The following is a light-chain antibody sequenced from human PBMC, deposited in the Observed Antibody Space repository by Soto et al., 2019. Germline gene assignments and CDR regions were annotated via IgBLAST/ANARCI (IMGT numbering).Light chain of an antibody. Sequence: EVVLTQSPGILSLSPGERATLSCRASQSVSSNYFAWYQQKPGQAPRLLLYRSSTRATGVPERFSGSVSGTDFTLIISRLEPEDFAVYYCQQFDGSPWTFGQGTTVEI. CDR3: QQFDGSPWT. V-gene: IGKV3-20*01. CDR2: RSS. J-gene: IGKJ1*01. CDR1: QSVSSNY.